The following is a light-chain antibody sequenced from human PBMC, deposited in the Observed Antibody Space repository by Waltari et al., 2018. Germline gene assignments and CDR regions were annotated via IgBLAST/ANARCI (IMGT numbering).Light chain of an antibody. CDR1: QSVSSTY. Sequence: EIVLTQSPGTLSSSPGEKATLSCRASQSVSSTYLAWYQQKPGQAPRLLIYGASSRATGIPDRFSGGGSGTDFTLTISRLEPEDFAVYYCQQYGPSLFTFGPGTKVDIK. CDR3: QQYGPSLFT. J-gene: IGKJ3*01. CDR2: GAS. V-gene: IGKV3-20*01.